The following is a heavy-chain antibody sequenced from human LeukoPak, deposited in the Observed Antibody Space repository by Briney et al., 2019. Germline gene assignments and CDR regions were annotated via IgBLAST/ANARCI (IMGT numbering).Heavy chain of an antibody. Sequence: PGGSLRLSCAASGFTFSSYSMNWVRQAPGKGLEWVSSISSSSSYIYYADSVKGRFTISRDNAKNSPYLQMNSLRAEDTAVYYCARGLGYCSGGSCRNWFDPWGQGTLVTVSS. CDR2: ISSSSSYI. CDR1: GFTFSSYS. CDR3: ARGLGYCSGGSCRNWFDP. D-gene: IGHD2-15*01. J-gene: IGHJ5*02. V-gene: IGHV3-21*01.